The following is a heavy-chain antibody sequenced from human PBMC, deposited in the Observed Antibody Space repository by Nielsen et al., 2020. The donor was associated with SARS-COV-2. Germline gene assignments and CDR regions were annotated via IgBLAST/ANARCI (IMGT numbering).Heavy chain of an antibody. D-gene: IGHD3-22*01. CDR2: INHSGST. V-gene: IGHV4-34*01. Sequence: SETLSLTCAVYGGSFSGYYWSWIRQPPGKGLEWIGEINHSGSTNYNPSLKSRVTISVDTSKNQFSLKLSSVTAADTAVYYCARHGRVDYYYDSSGYYSMTFFDYWGQGTLVTVSS. J-gene: IGHJ4*02. CDR3: ARHGRVDYYYDSSGYYSMTFFDY. CDR1: GGSFSGYY.